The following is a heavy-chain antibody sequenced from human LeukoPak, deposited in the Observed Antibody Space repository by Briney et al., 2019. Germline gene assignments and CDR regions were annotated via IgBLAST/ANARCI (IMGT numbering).Heavy chain of an antibody. J-gene: IGHJ4*02. CDR1: GFIFSDYY. CDR3: ARLHSIAAAGTYDY. V-gene: IGHV3-11*06. CDR2: ISGDSSNT. Sequence: GGSLRLSCAASGFIFSDYYMTWIRQAPGKGLDWISYISGDSSNTIYADSVRGRFTVSRDNAKNSLYLQMNSLRAVDTAIYYCARLHSIAAAGTYDYWGQGTLVTVSS. D-gene: IGHD6-13*01.